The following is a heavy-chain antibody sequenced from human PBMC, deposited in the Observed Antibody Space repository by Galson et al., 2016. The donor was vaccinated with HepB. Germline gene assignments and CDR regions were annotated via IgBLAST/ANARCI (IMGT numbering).Heavy chain of an antibody. V-gene: IGHV3-21*01. J-gene: IGHJ6*03. CDR3: AREGFCSSTSCYKLGYYYYYMGV. Sequence: SLRLSCAASGFTFSSYSMNWVRQAPGKGLEWVSSISSSSSYIYYGDSVKGRFTISRDNAKNSLFLQMNSLRAEDTAVYYCAREGFCSSTSCYKLGYYYYYMGVWGQGTAVTVSS. CDR1: GFTFSSYS. CDR2: ISSSSSYI. D-gene: IGHD2-2*02.